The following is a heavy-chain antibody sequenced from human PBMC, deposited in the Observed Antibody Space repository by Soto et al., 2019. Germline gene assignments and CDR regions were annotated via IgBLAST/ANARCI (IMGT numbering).Heavy chain of an antibody. Sequence: QGQLGESGGGLAKPGGSLRLSCAASGFTFSDYYMSWIRQAPGKGLEWVSYISSSGTTIYYADSVKGRFTISRDTARNSLFLQMNSLRAEATAVYYCAKGYVWGSYRPSMDVWGPGTTVTVSS. CDR1: GFTFSDYY. D-gene: IGHD3-16*02. CDR3: AKGYVWGSYRPSMDV. J-gene: IGHJ6*02. CDR2: ISSSGTTI. V-gene: IGHV3-11*01.